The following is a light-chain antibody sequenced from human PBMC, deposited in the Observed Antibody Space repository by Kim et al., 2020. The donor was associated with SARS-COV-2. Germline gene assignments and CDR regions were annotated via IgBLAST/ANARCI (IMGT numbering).Light chain of an antibody. Sequence: SSPGEEPPICSSARQSVSSELAGYQQKPGQPPRLLIYDASDRATGIPARFSGSGSGTDFTLTISSLEPEDTAVYYCQQRSRWPITFGQGTRVEIK. CDR2: DAS. CDR1: QSVSSE. CDR3: QQRSRWPIT. J-gene: IGKJ1*01. V-gene: IGKV3-11*01.